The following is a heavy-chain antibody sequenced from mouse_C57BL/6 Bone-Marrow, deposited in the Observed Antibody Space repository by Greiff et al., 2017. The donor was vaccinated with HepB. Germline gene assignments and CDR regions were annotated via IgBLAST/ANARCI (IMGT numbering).Heavy chain of an antibody. CDR1: GFTFSDYY. J-gene: IGHJ4*01. CDR3: ARDGYYAMDY. Sequence: EVKLVESEGGLVQPGSSMKLSCTASGFTFSDYYMVWVRQVPEKGLEWVANINYDGSSTYYLDSLKSRFIISRDNAKNILYLQMSSLKSEDTATYYCARDGYYAMDYWGQGTSVTVSS. V-gene: IGHV5-16*01. CDR2: INYDGSST.